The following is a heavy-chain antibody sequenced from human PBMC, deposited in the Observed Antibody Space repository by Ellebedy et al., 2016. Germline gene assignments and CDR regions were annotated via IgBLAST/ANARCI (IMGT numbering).Heavy chain of an antibody. D-gene: IGHD1-26*01. J-gene: IGHJ4*02. V-gene: IGHV4-39*07. CDR1: GDSIRSGRYY. CDR3: ARSTIVRKVGSFDY. Sequence: SETLSLTCTVPGDSIRSGRYYWGWIRQPPGKGLEWIGSVDSGGATYYNPSLRSRVTISVDASKTQFSLRLSAVTAADTAVYYCARSTIVRKVGSFDYWGQGTLVTVSS. CDR2: VDSGGAT.